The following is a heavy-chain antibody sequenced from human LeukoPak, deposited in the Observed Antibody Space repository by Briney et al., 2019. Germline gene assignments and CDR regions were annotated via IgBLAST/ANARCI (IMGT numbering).Heavy chain of an antibody. V-gene: IGHV3-53*01. CDR1: GFDVGRNY. J-gene: IGHJ4*02. D-gene: IGHD6-13*01. CDR2: IYSGGAT. Sequence: PGGSLRLSCAASGFDVGRNYMTWVRQAPGKGLEWVSFIYSGGATYYADSVRGRFTTSRDSSKNTLYLQMNSLRVEDTAVYYCARVPGYSWGQGTLVTVS. CDR3: ARVPGYS.